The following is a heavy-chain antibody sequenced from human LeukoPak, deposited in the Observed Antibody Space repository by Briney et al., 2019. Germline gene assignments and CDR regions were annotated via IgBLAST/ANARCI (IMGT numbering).Heavy chain of an antibody. J-gene: IGHJ4*02. CDR2: IEQDGSAK. D-gene: IGHD3-10*01. CDR3: ARADYYGSILDY. CDR1: GFTFSNYW. Sequence: GGSLRLSCAASGFTFSNYWMSWVRQAPGKGLEWVANIEQDGSAKYYVVSADGRFTVSRDNAENSLYLQMNFLRAEDTAVYYCARADYYGSILDYWGQGSLVTVSS. V-gene: IGHV3-7*04.